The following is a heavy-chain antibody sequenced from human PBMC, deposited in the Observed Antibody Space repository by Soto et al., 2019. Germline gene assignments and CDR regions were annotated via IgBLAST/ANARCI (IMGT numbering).Heavy chain of an antibody. Sequence: EVQLLESGGGLVQPGGSLRLSCAASGFIFSSYAMTWVRQAPGKGLEWVSSISDSGDITYYADPVKGRFTISRDNSKNTLYLQMNSLRAEDTAVYYCAKGSYCINTSCPLGDYYFYPMDVWGKGTTVTVSS. D-gene: IGHD2-2*01. V-gene: IGHV3-23*01. CDR1: GFIFSSYA. CDR3: AKGSYCINTSCPLGDYYFYPMDV. J-gene: IGHJ6*04. CDR2: ISDSGDIT.